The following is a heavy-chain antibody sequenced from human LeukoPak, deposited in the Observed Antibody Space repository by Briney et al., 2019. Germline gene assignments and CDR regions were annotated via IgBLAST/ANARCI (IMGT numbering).Heavy chain of an antibody. CDR3: ARWRDYCSGGSCYSRSRNRKNWFDP. Sequence: SETLSLTCTVSGGSISSSTYYWSWIRQPPGKGLEWIGEINHSGSTNYNPSLKSRVTISVDTSKNQFSLKLSSVTAADTAVYYCARWRDYCSGGSCYSRSRNRKNWFDPWGQGTLVTVSS. J-gene: IGHJ5*02. CDR1: GGSISSSTYY. D-gene: IGHD2-15*01. CDR2: INHSGST. V-gene: IGHV4-39*07.